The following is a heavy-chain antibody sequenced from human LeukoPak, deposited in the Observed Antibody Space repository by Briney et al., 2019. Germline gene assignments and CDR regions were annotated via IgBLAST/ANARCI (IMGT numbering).Heavy chain of an antibody. J-gene: IGHJ2*01. V-gene: IGHV3-43*02. Sequence: GGSLRLSCAAPGFSVDDYAMHWVRQAPGKGLEWVSLISGDGGSTYYADSVKGRFTISRGNSKNSLYLQMNSLRTEDTALYYCAKDMVLMVYAMAFDLWGRGTLVTVSS. CDR3: AKDMVLMVYAMAFDL. CDR2: ISGDGGST. CDR1: GFSVDDYA. D-gene: IGHD2-8*01.